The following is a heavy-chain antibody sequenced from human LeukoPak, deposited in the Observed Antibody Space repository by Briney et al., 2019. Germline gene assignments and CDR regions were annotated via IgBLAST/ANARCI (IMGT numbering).Heavy chain of an antibody. V-gene: IGHV4-39*01. CDR2: IYYSGST. J-gene: IGHJ4*02. D-gene: IGHD3-10*01. CDR1: GGFICSNSYY. Sequence: SETLSLTCAVSGGFICSNSYYWGWIRQPPGKGLEWIGSIYYSGSTYYNPSLKSRVTISVDTSKNQFSLKLSSVTAADTAVYYCARTRYYYNSRSYGAPYYFDYWGQGTLVTVSS. CDR3: ARTRYYYNSRSYGAPYYFDY.